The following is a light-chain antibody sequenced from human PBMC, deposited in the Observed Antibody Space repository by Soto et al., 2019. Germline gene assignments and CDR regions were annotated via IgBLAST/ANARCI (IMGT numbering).Light chain of an antibody. CDR1: QSVSSN. CDR3: QQDNNWPL. Sequence: EIVMTQSPATLSVCPGERSTLSCRASQSVSSNLAWYQQKPGQAPSLLIYGASTRATGIPARFSSSGSGTEFTLTISSLQSEDLAVYYCQQDNNWPLVGGGTKAEIK. V-gene: IGKV3-15*01. J-gene: IGKJ4*01. CDR2: GAS.